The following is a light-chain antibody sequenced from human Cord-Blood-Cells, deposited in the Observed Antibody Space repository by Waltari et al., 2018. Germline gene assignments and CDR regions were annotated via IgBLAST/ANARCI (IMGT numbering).Light chain of an antibody. CDR1: QSLSSY. J-gene: IGKJ4*01. CDR3: QQSYSTPLT. Sequence: IQMTQSPSSLSASVGDRVTITCRASQSLSSYLNWYQQKPGKAPKLLIYDASSLQSGVPSRFSGSGSGTDFTLTISSLQPEDFATYYCQQSYSTPLTFGGGTKVEIK. CDR2: DAS. V-gene: IGKV1-39*01.